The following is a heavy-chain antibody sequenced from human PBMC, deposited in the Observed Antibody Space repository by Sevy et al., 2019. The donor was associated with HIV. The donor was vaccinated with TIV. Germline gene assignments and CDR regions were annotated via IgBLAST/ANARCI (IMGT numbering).Heavy chain of an antibody. CDR2: ISYDGSNK. D-gene: IGHD1-26*01. J-gene: IGHJ5*02. CDR1: GFTFSSYG. CDR3: AKEFLVEVGATTGFDP. V-gene: IGHV3-30*18. Sequence: GGSLRLSCAASGFTFSSYGMHWVRQAPGKGLEWVAVISYDGSNKYYADSVKGRFTISRDNSKNTLYLQMNSLGAEDTAVYYCAKEFLVEVGATTGFDPWGQGTLVTVSS.